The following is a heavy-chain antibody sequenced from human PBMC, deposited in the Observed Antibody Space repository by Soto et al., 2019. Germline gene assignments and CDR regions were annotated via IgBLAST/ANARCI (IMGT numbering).Heavy chain of an antibody. J-gene: IGHJ4*02. Sequence: QVQLRESGPGLVKPSQTLSLTCTVSGGSINSGGYYWNWIRQHPGKGLEWIGYMYYSGRTYYNPFLRSRFIISADTSETHFSLKLSAVTAADTAVYFCARGYRQSGYSSSWVFDYWGQGTLVNVSS. CDR1: GGSINSGGYY. CDR2: MYYSGRT. D-gene: IGHD6-13*01. CDR3: ARGYRQSGYSSSWVFDY. V-gene: IGHV4-31*03.